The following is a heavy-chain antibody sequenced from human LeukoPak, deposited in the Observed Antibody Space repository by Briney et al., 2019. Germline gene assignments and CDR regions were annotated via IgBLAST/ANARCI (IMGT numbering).Heavy chain of an antibody. Sequence: ASVKVSCKASGGTFSSYAISWVRQAPGQGLEWMGGIIPIFATANYAQKFQGRVTITTDESTYTAYMELGSLRSDDTAVYYCARDEGPYAFDIWGQGTVVTVSS. CDR1: GGTFSSYA. V-gene: IGHV1-69*05. CDR3: ARDEGPYAFDI. J-gene: IGHJ3*02. CDR2: IIPIFATA.